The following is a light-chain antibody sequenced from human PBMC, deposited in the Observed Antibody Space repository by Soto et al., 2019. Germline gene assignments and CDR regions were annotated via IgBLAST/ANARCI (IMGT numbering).Light chain of an antibody. Sequence: QSVLTQPPSASGTPGQRVTISCSGSRSNIGSNYVYWYQQLPGTAPKLLIYRNDQRPSGVPDRFSGSKSGTSASLAISGPRREDEADYYCAAWDDSPSGYVFGTGTKVTVL. V-gene: IGLV1-47*01. CDR1: RSNIGSNY. J-gene: IGLJ1*01. CDR2: RND. CDR3: AAWDDSPSGYV.